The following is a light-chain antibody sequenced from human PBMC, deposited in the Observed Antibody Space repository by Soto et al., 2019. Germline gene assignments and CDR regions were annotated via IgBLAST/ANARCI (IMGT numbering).Light chain of an antibody. CDR3: SSYTSSSPYL. CDR2: EVT. V-gene: IGLV2-14*01. Sequence: QSVLTQPASVSGSPGQSITISCTGTGSHVGGYDYVSWYQHTPGKAPKVMIYEVTNRPSGVSNRFSGSKSGNTASLTISGLLADDEADYYCSSYTSSSPYLFXTGTMGTVL. CDR1: GSHVGGYDY. J-gene: IGLJ1*01.